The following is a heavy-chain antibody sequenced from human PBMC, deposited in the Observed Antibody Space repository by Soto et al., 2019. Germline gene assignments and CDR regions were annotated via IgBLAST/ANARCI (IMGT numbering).Heavy chain of an antibody. D-gene: IGHD4-17*01. Sequence: QGQLVQSGAEVKKPGASVKVSCGTSGFSFTSYSFHWVRQAPAQGLQWMAWINAGRGKTKYSQQFQGRVTFTWDTSANTVYMELSRLTSEDTSVFYCARWIDNGYFDYWGQGTLVTVSA. J-gene: IGHJ4*02. V-gene: IGHV1-3*01. CDR3: ARWIDNGYFDY. CDR2: INAGRGKT. CDR1: GFSFTSYS.